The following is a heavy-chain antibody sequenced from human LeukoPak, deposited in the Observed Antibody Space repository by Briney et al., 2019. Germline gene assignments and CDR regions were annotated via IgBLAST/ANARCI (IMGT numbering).Heavy chain of an antibody. CDR2: IYTSGST. D-gene: IGHD3-3*01. CDR3: ARGWGYDFWSGYRAGYYMDV. J-gene: IGHJ6*03. CDR1: GGSISSSNR. Sequence: SGTLSLTCAVSGGSISSSNRWSWVRQPAGKGLEWIGRIYTSGSTNYNPSLKSRVTMSVDTSKNQFSLKLSSVTAADTAVYYCARGWGYDFWSGYRAGYYMDVWGKGTTVTVSS. V-gene: IGHV4-4*07.